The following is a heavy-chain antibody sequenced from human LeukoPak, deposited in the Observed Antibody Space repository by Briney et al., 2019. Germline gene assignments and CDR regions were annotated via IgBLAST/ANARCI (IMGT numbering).Heavy chain of an antibody. CDR3: TAQVFCSGRSCYSHWYFDL. J-gene: IGHJ2*01. Sequence: GGSLRLSCTASGLTFCYYAMSWVRQAPGKGLEWVVFIRNKAYGGTTEYAASVKGRFTISRDDSKSFAYLQMNSLKTEDTAVYYCTAQVFCSGRSCYSHWYFDLWGRGTLVTVSS. CDR1: GLTFCYYA. D-gene: IGHD2-15*01. CDR2: IRNKAYGGTT. V-gene: IGHV3-49*04.